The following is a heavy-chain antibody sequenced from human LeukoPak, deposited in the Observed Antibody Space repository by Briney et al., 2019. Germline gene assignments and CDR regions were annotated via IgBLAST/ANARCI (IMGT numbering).Heavy chain of an antibody. V-gene: IGHV4-61*01. J-gene: IGHJ4*02. CDR1: GGSVSSGSYY. CDR3: ARNPATEYFDY. Sequence: ASETLSLTCTVSGGSVSSGSYYWSWIRHPPGKGLEWIGYIYYSGSTNYNPSLKSRVTISVDTSKNQFSLKLSSVTAADTAVYYCARNPATEYFDYWGQGTLVTVSS. CDR2: IYYSGST.